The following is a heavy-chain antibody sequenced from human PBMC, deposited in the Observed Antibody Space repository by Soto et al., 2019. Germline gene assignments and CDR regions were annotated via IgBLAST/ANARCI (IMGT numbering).Heavy chain of an antibody. CDR1: GYTFTSYD. J-gene: IGHJ5*02. CDR3: ATGLEVGRFDP. D-gene: IGHD1-1*01. CDR2: MNPNSGHT. V-gene: IGHV1-8*01. Sequence: QVQLVQSGAEVKKPGASVKVSCKASGYTFTSYDINWVRQATGQGLEWMGWMNPNSGHTGYAQKFQGRVTMTRDTSISTAYLELSSLGSEDTAVYYWATGLEVGRFDPWGQGTLVTVSS.